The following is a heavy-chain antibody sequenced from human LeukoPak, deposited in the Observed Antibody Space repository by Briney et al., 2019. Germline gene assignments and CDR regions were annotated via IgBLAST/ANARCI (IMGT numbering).Heavy chain of an antibody. Sequence: NPSETLSLTCSVSGGSINTYYWSCIRQPAGKGLEWIGRIHSSGSTHYNPSLKSRVIMSLDTSKNQFSLKLTSVTAADTAVYYCARDNDFFDYWGQGTLVTVSS. CDR3: ARDNDFFDY. CDR2: IHSSGST. V-gene: IGHV4-4*07. J-gene: IGHJ4*02. CDR1: GGSINTYY.